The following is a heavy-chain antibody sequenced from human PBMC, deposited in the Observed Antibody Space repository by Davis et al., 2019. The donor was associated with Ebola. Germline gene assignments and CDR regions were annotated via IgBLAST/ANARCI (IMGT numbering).Heavy chain of an antibody. D-gene: IGHD6-19*01. CDR3: ARHPRGAVAGIYYFDL. CDR1: GYNFTTSW. CDR2: IYPGDSDT. V-gene: IGHV5-51*01. J-gene: IGHJ4*02. Sequence: GESLKISCQGSGYNFTTSWIGWVRQMPGKGLDWMGVIYPGDSDTRYSPSFQGQVTISADNSISTTYLQWSSLKASDSAMYYCARHPRGAVAGIYYFDLWGQGTLVTVSS.